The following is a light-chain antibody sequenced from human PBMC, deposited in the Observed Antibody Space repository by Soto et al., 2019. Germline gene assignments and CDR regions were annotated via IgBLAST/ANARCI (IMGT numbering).Light chain of an antibody. CDR2: GAS. V-gene: IGKV3-20*01. J-gene: IGKJ4*01. CDR1: QSVSSSY. Sequence: EIVLAQSPGTLSLSPGERATLSCRASQSVSSSYLAWYQQKPGQAPRLLIYGASSRATGIPDRFSGSGCGTDFTLTISRLEPEALAVYYCQQYDSSPLTFGGGTKVEIK. CDR3: QQYDSSPLT.